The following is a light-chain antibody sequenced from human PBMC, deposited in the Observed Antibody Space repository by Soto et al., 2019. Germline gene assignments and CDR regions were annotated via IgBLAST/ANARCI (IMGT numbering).Light chain of an antibody. CDR1: GIGNKS. CDR2: DDS. Sequence: SYELTQPPSVSVAPGQRASITCGGNGIGNKSVHWYQQKPGQAPVLVVYDDSDRPSGIPERFSGSNSGSTATLTISRVEVGDEADYYCQVWDTGSDHWVFGGGTKVTVL. V-gene: IGLV3-21*02. CDR3: QVWDTGSDHWV. J-gene: IGLJ3*02.